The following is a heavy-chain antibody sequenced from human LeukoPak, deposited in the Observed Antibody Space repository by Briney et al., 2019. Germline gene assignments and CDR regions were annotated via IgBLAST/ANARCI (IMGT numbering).Heavy chain of an antibody. J-gene: IGHJ4*02. D-gene: IGHD1-26*01. CDR1: GGSISSSSHY. V-gene: IGHV4-39*07. CDR3: ATTTIRLGY. Sequence: SETLSLTCTVSGGSISSSSHYWGWIRQPPGKGLEWIGSISNSGSTYYNPSLKSRVTISVDTTNNQFSLKLSSVTAADTAVYYCATTTIRLGYWGQGTLVTVSS. CDR2: ISNSGST.